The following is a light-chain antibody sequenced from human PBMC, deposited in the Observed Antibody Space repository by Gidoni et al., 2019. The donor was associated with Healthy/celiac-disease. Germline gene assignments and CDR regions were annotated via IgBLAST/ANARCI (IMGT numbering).Light chain of an antibody. V-gene: IGKV4-1*01. CDR1: QSVLYSSNNKTY. CDR2: WAS. J-gene: IGKJ4*01. Sequence: DIVMTKSPDSLAVSLCERATINCKSSQSVLYSSNNKTYLAWYQQKPGQPPKLLIYWASTRESGVPDRFSGSGSGTDFTLTISSLQAEDVAVYYCQQYYSTLLTFGGXTKVEIK. CDR3: QQYYSTLLT.